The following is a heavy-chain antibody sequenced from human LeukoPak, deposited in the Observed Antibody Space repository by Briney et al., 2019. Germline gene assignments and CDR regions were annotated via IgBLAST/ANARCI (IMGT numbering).Heavy chain of an antibody. CDR3: ARAQSFGLDY. CDR1: GFIFNTYS. V-gene: IGHV3-48*04. D-gene: IGHD3-16*01. J-gene: IGHJ4*02. Sequence: GGSLRLSCAASGFIFNTYSLNWVRQAPGKGLEWLSYISNGGTTIYYADSVEGRFTISRDNAKNSLYLQLNSLRAEDTAVYYCARAQSFGLDYWGQGTLVTVSS. CDR2: ISNGGTTI.